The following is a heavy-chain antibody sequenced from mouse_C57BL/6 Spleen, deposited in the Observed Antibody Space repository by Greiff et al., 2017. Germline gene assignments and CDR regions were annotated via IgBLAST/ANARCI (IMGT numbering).Heavy chain of an antibody. V-gene: IGHV1-63*01. CDR1: GYTFTNYW. CDR3: ARKENPYGNSYRSKDY. CDR2: IYPGGGYT. D-gene: IGHD1-1*01. J-gene: IGHJ4*01. Sequence: LQESGAELVRPGTSVKMSCKASGYTFTNYWIGWAKQRPGHGLEWIGDIYPGGGYTNYNEKFKGKATLTADKSSSTAYMKFSSLTSEDSAIXYCARKENPYGNSYRSKDYWGQGTSVTVSS.